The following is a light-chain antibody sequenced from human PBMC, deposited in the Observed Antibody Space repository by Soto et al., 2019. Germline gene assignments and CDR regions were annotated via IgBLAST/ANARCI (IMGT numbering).Light chain of an antibody. J-gene: IGKJ5*01. CDR2: GAS. CDR1: QSVSNNY. V-gene: IGKV3D-20*02. Sequence: EIVWTQSPGTLSLSPGERATLSCRASQSVSNNYLAWYQKKPGQDPRLLIYGASNRATGIPDRFSGSGSGTDFTLTISRLETEDFAVYYCQHRMNWPLTFGQGTRLEIK. CDR3: QHRMNWPLT.